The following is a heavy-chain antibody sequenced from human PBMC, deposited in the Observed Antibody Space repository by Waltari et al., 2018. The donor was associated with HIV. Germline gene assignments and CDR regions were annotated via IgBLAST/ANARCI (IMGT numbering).Heavy chain of an antibody. CDR2: IKSKTDGGTT. CDR1: GFTFSNAW. J-gene: IGHJ4*02. V-gene: IGHV3-15*01. D-gene: IGHD6-19*01. CDR3: TTDPRSLIAVAGTNDY. Sequence: EVQLVESGGGLVKPGGSLRLSCAASGFTFSNAWMSRVRQAPGTGLEWVGRIKSKTDGGTTDYAAPVKGRFTISRDDSKNTLYLQMNSLKTEDTAVYYCTTDPRSLIAVAGTNDYWGQGTLVTVSS.